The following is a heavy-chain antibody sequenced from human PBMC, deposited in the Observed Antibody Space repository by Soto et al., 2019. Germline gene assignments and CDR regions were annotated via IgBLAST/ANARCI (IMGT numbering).Heavy chain of an antibody. Sequence: QVQLVQSGAEVQKPGSSVKVSCKASGGTFSSYTISWVRQAPGQGLEWMGRIIPILGIANYAQKFQGRVTITADKSTSTAYMELSSLRSEDTAVYYCASDDYGSGSYYSVYWGQGTLVTVSS. D-gene: IGHD3-10*01. J-gene: IGHJ4*02. V-gene: IGHV1-69*02. CDR2: IIPILGIA. CDR3: ASDDYGSGSYYSVY. CDR1: GGTFSSYT.